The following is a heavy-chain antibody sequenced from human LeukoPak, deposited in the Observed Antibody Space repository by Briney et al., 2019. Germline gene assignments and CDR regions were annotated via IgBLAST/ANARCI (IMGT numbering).Heavy chain of an antibody. D-gene: IGHD2-2*01. J-gene: IGHJ4*02. CDR3: ARDDCSSASCYFWDS. CDR2: ISSFSSTI. Sequence: GGSLRLSCAASGFTFSSYSMNWVRQAPGKGLEWVSYISSFSSTIYYADSVKGRFTISRDNAKNSLYLQMNSLRAEDTAVYYCARDDCSSASCYFWDSWGQGTLVTVSS. CDR1: GFTFSSYS. V-gene: IGHV3-48*01.